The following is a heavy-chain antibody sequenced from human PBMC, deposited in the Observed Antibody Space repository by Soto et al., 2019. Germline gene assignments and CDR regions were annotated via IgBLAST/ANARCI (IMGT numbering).Heavy chain of an antibody. CDR3: ARTRFLESNWFDP. CDR1: GYTFTSFD. Sequence: QVQLVQSGAEVKKPGASVKVSCKASGYTFTSFDINWVRQATGQGLEWMGWMNPNSGNTGYAQKFQGRVTMTRNTSISTASMELSSLRSADTAVYYCARTRFLESNWFDPWAQGTLVTVSS. V-gene: IGHV1-8*01. D-gene: IGHD3-3*01. J-gene: IGHJ5*02. CDR2: MNPNSGNT.